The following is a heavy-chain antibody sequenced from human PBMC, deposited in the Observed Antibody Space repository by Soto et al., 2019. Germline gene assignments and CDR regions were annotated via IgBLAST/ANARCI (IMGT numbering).Heavy chain of an antibody. V-gene: IGHV3-33*01. J-gene: IGHJ4*02. CDR1: GFTFSSYG. Sequence: QVQLVESGGGVVQPGRSLRLSCAASGFTFSSYGMHWVRQAPGKGLEWVAVIWYDGSNENYADSVKGRFTISRDNSKNTLYLQMNSLRAEDTALYYCARDRRGSGWYDYFDYWGQGTLVTASS. D-gene: IGHD6-19*01. CDR3: ARDRRGSGWYDYFDY. CDR2: IWYDGSNE.